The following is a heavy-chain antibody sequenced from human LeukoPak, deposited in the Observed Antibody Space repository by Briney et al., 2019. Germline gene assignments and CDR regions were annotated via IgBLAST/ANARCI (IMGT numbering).Heavy chain of an antibody. CDR2: IIPIFGTA. D-gene: IGHD4-23*01. J-gene: IGHJ4*02. V-gene: IGHV1-69*05. CDR1: GGTFSSYA. Sequence: GASVKVSCQASGGTFSSYAISWVRQAPGHGLEWMGGIIPIFGTANYAQKLQGRVTITTDESTSTAYMELSSLRSEDTAVYYCAREPAYGGNTNFDYWGQGALVTVSS. CDR3: AREPAYGGNTNFDY.